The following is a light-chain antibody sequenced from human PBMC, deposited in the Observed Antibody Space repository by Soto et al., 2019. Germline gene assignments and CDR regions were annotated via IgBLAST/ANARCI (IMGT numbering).Light chain of an antibody. CDR2: GAS. CDR3: QQYGSSSWT. Sequence: EIVLTQSPGTLSLSPGERATLSCRASQSVSSSYLAWYQQKPGQAPRLLIYGASSRATGIPDRFSGSGSETDFTLTISRLEPEGFAVYYWQQYGSSSWTFGHGTKVEIK. CDR1: QSVSSSY. V-gene: IGKV3-20*01. J-gene: IGKJ1*01.